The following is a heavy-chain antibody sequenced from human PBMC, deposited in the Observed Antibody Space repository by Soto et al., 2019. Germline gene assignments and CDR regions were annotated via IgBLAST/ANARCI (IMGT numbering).Heavy chain of an antibody. CDR2: ISPYNGNT. D-gene: IGHD3-3*01. Sequence: GASVKVSWEASGDGFVCYGRSWVRQAPGQRLEWMGWISPYNGNTNYAQKFQGWVTMTRDTSISTAYMELSRLRSDDTAVYYCARHPGVVTKFDYYGMDVWGQGTTDPVTS. J-gene: IGHJ6*02. CDR1: GDGFVCYG. V-gene: IGHV1-2*04. CDR3: ARHPGVVTKFDYYGMDV.